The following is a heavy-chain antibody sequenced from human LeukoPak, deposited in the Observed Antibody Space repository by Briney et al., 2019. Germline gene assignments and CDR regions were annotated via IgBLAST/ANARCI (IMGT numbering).Heavy chain of an antibody. J-gene: IGHJ4*02. CDR1: GFTFSSYA. V-gene: IGHV3-74*01. D-gene: IGHD1-7*01. CDR2: INSDGNST. Sequence: GGSLRLSCAASGFTFSSYAMNWVRQAPGKGLVWVSRINSDGNSTRYADSVKGRFTISRDNAKNTLYLQMNSLRAEDTAVYYCARPTNYGFDYWGQGTLVTVSS. CDR3: ARPTNYGFDY.